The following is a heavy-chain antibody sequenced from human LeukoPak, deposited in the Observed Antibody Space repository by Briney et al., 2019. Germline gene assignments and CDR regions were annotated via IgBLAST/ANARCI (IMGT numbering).Heavy chain of an antibody. J-gene: IGHJ6*02. D-gene: IGHD2-15*01. CDR1: GFTFSSYS. Sequence: GGSLRLSCAASGFTFSSYSMNWVRQAPGKGLEWVSSISSSDYIYYADSVKGRFTISRDNAKNSLYLQMNSLRAEDTAVYYCAGVVAATSDLDYYGLDVWGQGTTVTVSS. CDR3: AGVVAATSDLDYYGLDV. V-gene: IGHV3-21*01. CDR2: ISSSDYI.